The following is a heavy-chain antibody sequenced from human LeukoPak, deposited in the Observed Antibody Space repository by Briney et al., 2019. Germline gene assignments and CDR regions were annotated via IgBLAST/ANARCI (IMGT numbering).Heavy chain of an antibody. D-gene: IGHD2-2*01. CDR2: FDPEDGET. CDR1: GYTLTELS. J-gene: IGHJ5*02. CDR3: ATAPIQLPHFTNGWFDP. V-gene: IGHV1-24*01. Sequence: ASVKVSCKVSGYTLTELSMHWVRQAPGKGLEWMGGFDPEDGETIYAQKFQGRVTMTEDTSTDTAYMELSSLRSEGTAVYYCATAPIQLPHFTNGWFDPWGQGTLVTVSS.